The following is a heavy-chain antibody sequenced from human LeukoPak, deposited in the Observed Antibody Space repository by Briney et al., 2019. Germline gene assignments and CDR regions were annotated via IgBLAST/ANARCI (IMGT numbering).Heavy chain of an antibody. Sequence: GGSLRLSCAASGFTFSSYAMLWVRQAPGKGLEWVAVISYDGSNKYYADSVKGRFTISRDNSKNTLYLQMNSLRAEDTAVYYCARDPRVLPYDYWGQGTLVTVSS. CDR2: ISYDGSNK. V-gene: IGHV3-30-3*01. CDR3: ARDPRVLPYDY. CDR1: GFTFSSYA. D-gene: IGHD1-26*01. J-gene: IGHJ4*02.